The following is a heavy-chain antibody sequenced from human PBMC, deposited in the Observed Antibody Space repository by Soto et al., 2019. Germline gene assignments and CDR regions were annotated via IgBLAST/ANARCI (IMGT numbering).Heavy chain of an antibody. V-gene: IGHV3-74*01. D-gene: IGHD3-22*01. CDR1: GFTFSSYW. J-gene: IGHJ4*02. CDR3: AIRASYYDSSGYFDY. CDR2: INSDGSST. Sequence: EVQLVESGGGLVQPGGSLRLSCAASGFTFSSYWMHWVRQAPGKGLVWVSRINSDGSSTSYADSVKGRFTISRDNAKNMLYLQMNSLRAEDTVVYYCAIRASYYDSSGYFDYWGQGTLVTVSS.